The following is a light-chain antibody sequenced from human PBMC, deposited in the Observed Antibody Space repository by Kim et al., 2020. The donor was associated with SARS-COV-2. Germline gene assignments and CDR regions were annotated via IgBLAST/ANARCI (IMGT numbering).Light chain of an antibody. CDR3: QQYNTWPPA. J-gene: IGKJ1*01. V-gene: IGKV3-15*01. Sequence: SVSPGERATLSCRASQSVSNNLAWYQQKPGQAPRLLIYHASSRTAGVPARFSGSGSGTEFTLTITSLQSEDFAVYSCQQYNTWPPAFGQGTKVEI. CDR1: QSVSNN. CDR2: HAS.